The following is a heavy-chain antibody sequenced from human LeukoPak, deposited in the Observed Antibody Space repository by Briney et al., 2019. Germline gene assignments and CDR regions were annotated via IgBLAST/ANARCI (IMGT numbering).Heavy chain of an antibody. D-gene: IGHD3-16*01. CDR1: SESSGGDD. V-gene: IGHV4-34*01. J-gene: IGHJ5*02. Sequence: SETLSLTCALHSESSGGDDWAWVRQPPGKGLEWIGEVSPGGSTRYNPSLRSRVTISLDTSRSRFSLRLSSVTAADTGVYYCARDGGTRLGFDPWGQGTLVTVSS. CDR3: ARDGGTRLGFDP. CDR2: VSPGGST.